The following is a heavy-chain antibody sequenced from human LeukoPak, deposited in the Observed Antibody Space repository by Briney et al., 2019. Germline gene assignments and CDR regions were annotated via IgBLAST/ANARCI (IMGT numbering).Heavy chain of an antibody. V-gene: IGHV4-39*02. CDR3: ARNPYYYTSGSYYNSAFDI. CDR2: ITYSGTT. Sequence: PSETLSLACTVFGGSISNSRYYWDWIHQPPGKGLEWIGSITYSGTTYYNPSLRSRVTISVDTSKNHFSLKLSSVTAADTAVYYCARNPYYYTSGSYYNSAFDIWGQGTMVTVSS. D-gene: IGHD3-10*01. J-gene: IGHJ3*02. CDR1: GGSISNSRYY.